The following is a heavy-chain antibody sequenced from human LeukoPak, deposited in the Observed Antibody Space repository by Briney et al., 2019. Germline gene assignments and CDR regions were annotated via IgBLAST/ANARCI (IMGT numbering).Heavy chain of an antibody. CDR3: ARERTGDWFDP. D-gene: IGHD1-14*01. J-gene: IGHJ5*02. CDR1: GGSISSGGYY. Sequence: SETLSLTCTVSGGSISSGGYYWSWIRQHPGKGLEWIGYIHYSGNTYYNPSLKSRVSISIDTSKNQFSLKLSSVTAADTAVYYCARERTGDWFDPWGQGTLVTVSS. CDR2: IHYSGNT. V-gene: IGHV4-31*03.